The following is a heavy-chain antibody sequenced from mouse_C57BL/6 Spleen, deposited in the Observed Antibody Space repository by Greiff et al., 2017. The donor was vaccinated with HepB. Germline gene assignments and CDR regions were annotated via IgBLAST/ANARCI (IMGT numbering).Heavy chain of an antibody. CDR3: ARHITTVVATRYFDV. CDR1: GYAFSSYW. D-gene: IGHD1-1*01. J-gene: IGHJ1*03. CDR2: IYPGDGDT. V-gene: IGHV1-80*01. Sequence: QVQLQQSGAELVKPGASVKISCKASGYAFSSYWMNWVKQRPGKGLEWIGQIYPGDGDTNYNGKFKGKATLTADKSSSTADMQLSSLTSEDSAVYFWARHITTVVATRYFDVWGTGTTVTVSS.